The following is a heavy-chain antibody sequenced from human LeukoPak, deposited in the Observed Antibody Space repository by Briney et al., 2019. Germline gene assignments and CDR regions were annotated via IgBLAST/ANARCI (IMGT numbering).Heavy chain of an antibody. D-gene: IGHD5-24*01. Sequence: PGGTLRLSCAASGFIFSRYGMSWVRQAPGKGLEWVAVISYDGSNKYYADSVKGRFTISRDNSKNTLYLQMNSLRADDTAVYYCARDDAWLQYGNWGQGTLVTVSS. CDR3: ARDDAWLQYGN. J-gene: IGHJ4*02. CDR1: GFIFSRYG. CDR2: ISYDGSNK. V-gene: IGHV3-30*03.